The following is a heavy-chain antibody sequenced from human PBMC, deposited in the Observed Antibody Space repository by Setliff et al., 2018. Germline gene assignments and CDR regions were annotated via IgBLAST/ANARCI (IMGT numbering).Heavy chain of an antibody. V-gene: IGHV3-30*03. CDR3: AIVFRYFDWLLPSRELNDY. Sequence: GGSLRLSCAASGFTFSSYSMHWVRQAPGKGLEWVALISYNGVAKNYADSVKGRFTISRDNSKSTLYLQMNSLRPDDTAVYYCAIVFRYFDWLLPSRELNDYWGQGTLVTVTS. J-gene: IGHJ4*02. CDR2: ISYNGVAK. D-gene: IGHD3-9*01. CDR1: GFTFSSYS.